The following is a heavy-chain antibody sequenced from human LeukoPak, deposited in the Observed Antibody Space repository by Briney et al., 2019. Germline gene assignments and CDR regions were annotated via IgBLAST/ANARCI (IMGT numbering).Heavy chain of an antibody. V-gene: IGHV1-2*02. J-gene: IGHJ6*02. CDR2: INPNSGGT. D-gene: IGHD6-19*01. CDR1: GYTFTGYY. Sequence: GASVKVSCKASGYTFTGYYMHWVRQAPGQGLEWMGWINPNSGGTNYAQKFQGRVTMTRDTSISTAYMELSRLRSDDTAVYYCARGPTSGWYGLPLYYYYGMDVWGQGTTVTVSS. CDR3: ARGPTSGWYGLPLYYYYGMDV.